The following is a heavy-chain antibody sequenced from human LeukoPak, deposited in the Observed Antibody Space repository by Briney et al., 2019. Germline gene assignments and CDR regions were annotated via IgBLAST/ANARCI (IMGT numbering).Heavy chain of an antibody. Sequence: VGSLRLSCAASGFTFSSYAMSWVRQAPGKGLEWVSAISGSGGSTYYADSVKGRFTISRDNSKNTLYLQMNSLRAEDTAVYYCAKARYSGSYWWVFDYWGQGTLVTVSS. CDR2: ISGSGGST. D-gene: IGHD1-26*01. CDR1: GFTFSSYA. V-gene: IGHV3-23*01. CDR3: AKARYSGSYWWVFDY. J-gene: IGHJ4*02.